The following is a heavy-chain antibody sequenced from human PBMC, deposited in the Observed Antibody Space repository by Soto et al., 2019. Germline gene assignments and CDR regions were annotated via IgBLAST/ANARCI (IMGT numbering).Heavy chain of an antibody. D-gene: IGHD3-22*01. J-gene: IGHJ5*02. Sequence: PSETLSLTCTVSGGSVSSGSYYWSWTRQPPGKGLEWIGYIYYSGSTNYNPSLKSRVTISVDTSKNQFSLKLSSVTAADTAVYYCARVEYYYDSSGYSGWFDPWGQGTLVTVSS. CDR3: ARVEYYYDSSGYSGWFDP. V-gene: IGHV4-61*01. CDR1: GGSVSSGSYY. CDR2: IYYSGST.